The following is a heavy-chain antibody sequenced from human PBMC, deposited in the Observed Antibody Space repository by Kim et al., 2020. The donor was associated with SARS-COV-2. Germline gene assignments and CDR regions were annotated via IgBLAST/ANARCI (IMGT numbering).Heavy chain of an antibody. CDR3: AKKLLGGDAFDI. Sequence: GGSLRLSCAASGFTFDDYAMHWVRQAPGKGLEWVSTISWNSDNIGYADSVKGRFTISRDSAKNSLYLKLNSLRPEDTALYYCAKKLLGGDAFDIWGQGTMVTVSS. V-gene: IGHV3-9*01. CDR2: ISWNSDNI. J-gene: IGHJ3*02. CDR1: GFTFDDYA. D-gene: IGHD7-27*01.